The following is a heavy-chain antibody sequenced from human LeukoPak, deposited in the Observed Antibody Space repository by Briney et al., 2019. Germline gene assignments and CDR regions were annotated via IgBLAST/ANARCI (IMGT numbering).Heavy chain of an antibody. V-gene: IGHV1-18*01. Sequence: ASVKVSCKASGYTFTSYGISWVRQAPGQGLEWMGWISAYNGNTNYAQKLQGRVTMTTDTSTSTAYMELRSLRSDDTAVCYCARDFNGIDIVVVVAATNWFDPWGQGTLVTVSS. CDR2: ISAYNGNT. J-gene: IGHJ5*02. CDR3: ARDFNGIDIVVVVAATNWFDP. D-gene: IGHD2-15*01. CDR1: GYTFTSYG.